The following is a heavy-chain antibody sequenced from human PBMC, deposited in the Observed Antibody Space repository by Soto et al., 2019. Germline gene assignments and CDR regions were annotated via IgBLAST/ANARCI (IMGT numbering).Heavy chain of an antibody. V-gene: IGHV4-59*01. J-gene: IGHJ6*02. CDR1: GGSISSYY. CDR2: IYYSGST. D-gene: IGHD2-8*01. Sequence: QVQLQESGPGLVKPSETLSLTCTVSGGSISSYYWSWIRQPPGKGLEWIGYIYYSGSTNYNPSLKRRLTISVDTSKSQFALKLSSVTAADTAVYYCARDIMGTNYYYYGMDVWGQGTTVTVSS. CDR3: ARDIMGTNYYYYGMDV.